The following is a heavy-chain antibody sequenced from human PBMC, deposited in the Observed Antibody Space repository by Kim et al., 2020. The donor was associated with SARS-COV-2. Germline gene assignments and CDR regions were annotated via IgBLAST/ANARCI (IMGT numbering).Heavy chain of an antibody. CDR2: GST. V-gene: IGHV1-46*01. D-gene: IGHD5-18*01. Sequence: GSTSYAQKFQGRVTMTRDTSTSTVYMELSSLRSEDTAVYYCATFSYGSSYWGQGTLVTVSS. J-gene: IGHJ4*02. CDR3: ATFSYGSSY.